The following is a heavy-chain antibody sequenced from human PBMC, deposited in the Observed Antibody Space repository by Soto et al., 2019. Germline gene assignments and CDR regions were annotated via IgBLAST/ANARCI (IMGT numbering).Heavy chain of an antibody. CDR2: TYYSGST. J-gene: IGHJ6*02. CDR3: ARRGSYYYAMDV. V-gene: IGHV4-59*08. Sequence: SETLSLTCTVSGAFITTHYWSWIRQTPGKGLEWIGYTYYSGSTVYNPSLKSRLTISVDTSKNQFSLKVSSVTAADTAVYYCARRGSYYYAMDVWGQGTTVTGSS. CDR1: GAFITTHY.